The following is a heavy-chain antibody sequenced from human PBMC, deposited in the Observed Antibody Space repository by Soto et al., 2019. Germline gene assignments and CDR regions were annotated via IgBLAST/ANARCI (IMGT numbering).Heavy chain of an antibody. V-gene: IGHV3-48*02. J-gene: IGHJ4*02. D-gene: IGHD3-16*01. CDR2: ISSSTTI. CDR3: ARDHGGIGYVFDY. CDR1: GFNFISYS. Sequence: EVQLVESGGGLVQPGGSLRLSCAASGFNFISYSMNWVRQAPGKGLEWVSYISSSTTIYYADSVKGRFTISRDDAKNSLFLQMDSLRDEDTAVYYCARDHGGIGYVFDYWGQGTLVTVSS.